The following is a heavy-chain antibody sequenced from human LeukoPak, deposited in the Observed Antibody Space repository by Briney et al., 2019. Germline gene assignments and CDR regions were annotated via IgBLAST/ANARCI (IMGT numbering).Heavy chain of an antibody. CDR2: IYHSGST. J-gene: IGHJ4*02. D-gene: IGHD3-22*01. CDR3: ARDSDDSSGGY. V-gene: IGHV4-38-2*02. CDR1: GYSISSGYY. Sequence: PSETLSLTCTVSGYSISSGYYWGWVRQPPGKGLEWIGEIYHSGSTNYNPSLKSRVTISVDKSKNQFSLKLSSVTAADTAVYYCARDSDDSSGGYWGQGTLVTVSS.